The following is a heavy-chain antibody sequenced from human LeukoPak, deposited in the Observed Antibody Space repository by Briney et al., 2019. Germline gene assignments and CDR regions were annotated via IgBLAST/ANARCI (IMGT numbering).Heavy chain of an antibody. Sequence: GGSLRLSCAASGFTVSSNYMSWVRQAPGKGLEWVSVIYSGGSTYYADSVKGRFTISRDNAKNSLYLQMNSLRAEDTAVYYCARGGRGELLWFGEFNYMDVWGKGTTVTVSS. CDR1: GFTVSSNY. J-gene: IGHJ6*03. D-gene: IGHD3-10*01. CDR3: ARGGRGELLWFGEFNYMDV. V-gene: IGHV3-66*01. CDR2: IYSGGST.